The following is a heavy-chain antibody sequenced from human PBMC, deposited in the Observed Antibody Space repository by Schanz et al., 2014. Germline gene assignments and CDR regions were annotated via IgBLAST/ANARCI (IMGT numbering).Heavy chain of an antibody. Sequence: QLVGSGGGLIQPGGSLRLSCTASGFAFSSYSMNWVRQAPGKGLEWVSAISGSGGSTYYADSVKGRFTISRDNSKNTLYLQMNSLRAEDTAVYYCAKDPSHGDYDYYFDYWGQGTLVSDSS. CDR3: AKDPSHGDYDYYFDY. D-gene: IGHD3-22*01. CDR1: GFAFSSYS. V-gene: IGHV3-23*04. J-gene: IGHJ4*02. CDR2: ISGSGGST.